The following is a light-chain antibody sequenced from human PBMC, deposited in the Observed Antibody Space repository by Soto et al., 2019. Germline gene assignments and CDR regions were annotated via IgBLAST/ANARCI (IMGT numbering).Light chain of an antibody. J-gene: IGKJ4*01. CDR3: QQRTNWPLT. Sequence: EIVLTQSPATLSLSPGERATLSCWASQSVSNSLAWYQQRPGQSPRLLIYDVSTRATGIPARFGGSGSGTDFTLTIISLQTADFAAYYCQQRTNWPLTFGGGTKVEI. V-gene: IGKV3-11*01. CDR2: DVS. CDR1: QSVSNS.